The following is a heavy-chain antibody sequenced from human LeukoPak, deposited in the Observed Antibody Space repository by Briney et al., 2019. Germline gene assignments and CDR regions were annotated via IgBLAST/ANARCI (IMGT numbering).Heavy chain of an antibody. J-gene: IGHJ4*02. CDR1: GGSISTYY. Sequence: SETLSLTCTVSGGSISTYYWSWIRQPPGKGLEWIGYIDYSGSTNYNPSLKRRVTISVDTSKNQFSLRLSSVTAADTAVYYCARGAAAADTLWGQGTLVTVSS. D-gene: IGHD6-13*01. CDR3: ARGAAAADTL. V-gene: IGHV4-59*01. CDR2: IDYSGST.